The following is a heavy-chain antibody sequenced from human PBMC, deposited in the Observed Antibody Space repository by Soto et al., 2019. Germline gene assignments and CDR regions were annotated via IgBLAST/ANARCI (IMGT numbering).Heavy chain of an antibody. V-gene: IGHV3-66*01. J-gene: IGHJ4*02. CDR3: ARVHSSSYPYFDY. Sequence: EVQLVESGGGLVQPGGSLRLSCAASGFTVSSYHMSWVRQAPGKGLEWVSAIYSAGSADFADSVKGRFTISRDNSKNTLYLQMSSLRAEDTAVYYCARVHSSSYPYFDYWGQGTLITVSS. CDR1: GFTVSSYH. CDR2: IYSAGSA. D-gene: IGHD6-13*01.